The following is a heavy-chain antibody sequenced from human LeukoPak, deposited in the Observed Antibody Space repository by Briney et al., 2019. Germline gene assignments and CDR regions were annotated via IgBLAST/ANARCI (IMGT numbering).Heavy chain of an antibody. CDR3: ARRVWSSGYHFDY. CDR2: IYYSGST. D-gene: IGHD3-22*01. V-gene: IGHV4-59*01. Sequence: PSETLSLTCTVSGGSISSYYWSWIRQPPGKGLEWIGYIYYSGSTNYNPSLKSRVTISVDTSKNQFSLKLSSVTAADTAVYYCARRVWSSGYHFDYWGQGTLVTVSS. CDR1: GGSISSYY. J-gene: IGHJ4*02.